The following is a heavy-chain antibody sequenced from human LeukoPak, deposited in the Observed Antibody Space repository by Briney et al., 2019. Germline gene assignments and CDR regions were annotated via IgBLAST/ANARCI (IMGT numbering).Heavy chain of an antibody. CDR1: GYSFNTYW. CDR3: ARQGGDGYNPLDY. Sequence: GESLKISCKGSGYSFNTYWIGWVRQMPGKGPEWMGIIYPGDSDTRYSPSFQGQVTISADKSISTAYLQWSSLKASDTAMYYCARQGGDGYNPLDYWGQGTLVTVSS. D-gene: IGHD5-24*01. CDR2: IYPGDSDT. V-gene: IGHV5-51*01. J-gene: IGHJ4*02.